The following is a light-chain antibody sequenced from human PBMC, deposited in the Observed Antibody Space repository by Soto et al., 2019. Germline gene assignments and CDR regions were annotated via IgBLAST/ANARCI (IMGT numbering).Light chain of an antibody. V-gene: IGKV3-15*01. CDR1: QSVSST. J-gene: IGKJ1*01. CDR3: QKHNNWPPWA. Sequence: EIVMTQSPATRSGSPGERATLSCSVSQSVSSTLAWYQQKPGQAPRLLIYGAATRSDGSAAKFSGSGSGAEFTLTISSLQSEDFAVYYCQKHNNWPPWASGQGTKVDIK. CDR2: GAA.